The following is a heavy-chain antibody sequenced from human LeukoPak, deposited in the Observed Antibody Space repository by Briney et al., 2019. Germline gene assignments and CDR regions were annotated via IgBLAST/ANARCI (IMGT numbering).Heavy chain of an antibody. D-gene: IGHD3-10*02. J-gene: IGHJ6*04. CDR2: ISSGSTI. CDR3: AELGITMIGGV. CDR1: GFTFSSYE. V-gene: IGHV3-48*03. Sequence: GGSLRLSCVGSGFTFSSYEMDWVRQAPGKGLEWISYISSGSTIYYADSVKGRFTISRDNAKNSLYLQMNSLRAEDTAVYYCAELGITMIGGVWGKGTTVTISS.